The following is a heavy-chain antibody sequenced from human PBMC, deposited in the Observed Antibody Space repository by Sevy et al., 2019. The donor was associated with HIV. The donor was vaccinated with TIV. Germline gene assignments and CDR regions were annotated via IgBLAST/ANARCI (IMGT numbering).Heavy chain of an antibody. D-gene: IGHD3-3*01. CDR3: ARASRDFWSGYPYYYGMDV. V-gene: IGHV1-69*13. CDR1: GGTFSSYA. J-gene: IGHJ6*02. Sequence: ASVKVSCKASGGTFSSYAISWVRQAPGQGLEWMGGIIPILGTANYAQKFQGRVTITADESTSTAYMELSSLRSEDTAVYYCARASRDFWSGYPYYYGMDVWGQGTTVTVSS. CDR2: IIPILGTA.